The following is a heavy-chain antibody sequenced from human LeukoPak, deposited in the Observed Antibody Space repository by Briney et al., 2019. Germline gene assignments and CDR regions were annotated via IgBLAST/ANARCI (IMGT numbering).Heavy chain of an antibody. V-gene: IGHV5-10-1*01. J-gene: IGHJ4*02. CDR3: ARQPRGTVVFDY. Sequence: GESLKISCKGSGYSSTSYWISWVRQMPGKGLEWMGRIDPSDSYTNYSPAFQGHVTISVDKSNSTAYLQWSSLKASDSAMYYCARQPRGTVVFDYWGQGTLVTVSS. D-gene: IGHD4-23*01. CDR1: GYSSTSYW. CDR2: IDPSDSYT.